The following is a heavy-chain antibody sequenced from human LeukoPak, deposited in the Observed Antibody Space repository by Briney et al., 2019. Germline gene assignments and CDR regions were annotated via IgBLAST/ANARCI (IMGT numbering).Heavy chain of an antibody. D-gene: IGHD2-2*01. Sequence: ASVKVSCKASGYTFTSYGISWVRQAPGQGLECMGWISAYNGNTNYAQKLQGRVTMTTDTSTSTAYMELRSLRSDDTAVYYCARDRSGCSSTSCQKPYNWFDPWGQGTLVTVSS. V-gene: IGHV1-18*01. CDR2: ISAYNGNT. CDR1: GYTFTSYG. J-gene: IGHJ5*02. CDR3: ARDRSGCSSTSCQKPYNWFDP.